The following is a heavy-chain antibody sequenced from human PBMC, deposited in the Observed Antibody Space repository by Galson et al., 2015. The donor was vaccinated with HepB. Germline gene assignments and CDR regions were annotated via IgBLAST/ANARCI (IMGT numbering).Heavy chain of an antibody. CDR1: GYSFTSYW. CDR2: IDPSDSYT. V-gene: IGHV5-10-1*01. J-gene: IGHJ6*02. CDR3: ARHEGRLAFYYYYGMDV. Sequence: QSGAEVKKPGESLRISCKGSGYSFTSYWISWVRQMPGKGLEWMGRIDPSDSYTNYSPSFQGHVTISADKSISTAYLQWSSLKASDTAMYYCARHEGRLAFYYYYGMDVWGQGTTVTVSS. D-gene: IGHD6-19*01.